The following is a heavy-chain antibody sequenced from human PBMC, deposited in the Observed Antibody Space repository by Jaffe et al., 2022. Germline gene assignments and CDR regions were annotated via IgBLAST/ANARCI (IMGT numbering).Heavy chain of an antibody. J-gene: IGHJ4*02. Sequence: QVQLVQSGAEVKKPGASVKVSCKASGYTFTSYYMHWVRQAPGQGLEWMGIINPSGGSTSYAQKFQGRVTMTRDTSTSTVYMELSSLRSEDTAVYYCARGGRDYGGNSVQYYFDYWGQGTLVTVSS. CDR2: INPSGGST. V-gene: IGHV1-46*01. CDR1: GYTFTSYY. D-gene: IGHD4-17*01. CDR3: ARGGRDYGGNSVQYYFDY.